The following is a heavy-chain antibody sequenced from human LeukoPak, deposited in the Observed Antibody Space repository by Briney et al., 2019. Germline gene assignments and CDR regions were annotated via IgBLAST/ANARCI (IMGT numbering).Heavy chain of an antibody. CDR2: FDPEDGET. V-gene: IGHV1-24*01. CDR3: ATALLWFGESIDPFDY. J-gene: IGHJ4*02. CDR1: GYTLTGLS. D-gene: IGHD3-10*01. Sequence: GASVKVSCKVSGYTLTGLSMHWVRQAPGKGLEWMGGFDPEDGETIYAQKFQGRVTMTEDTATDTAYMELSSLRSEDTAVYYCATALLWFGESIDPFDYWGQGTMVTVSS.